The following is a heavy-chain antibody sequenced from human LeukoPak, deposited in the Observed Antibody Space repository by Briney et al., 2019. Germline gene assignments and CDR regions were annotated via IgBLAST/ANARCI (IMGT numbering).Heavy chain of an antibody. Sequence: SETLSLTCAVSGGSFSSYYWSWIRQPPGKGLEWIGYMYYSGSTNHNPSLKSRVSISVDKSKNQFSLILSSVTAADTAVYYYARDDGTAMVRGEYSGQGTLGTVSS. CDR2: MYYSGST. CDR3: ARDDGTAMVRGEY. D-gene: IGHD5-18*01. J-gene: IGHJ4*02. CDR1: GGSFSSYY. V-gene: IGHV4-34*01.